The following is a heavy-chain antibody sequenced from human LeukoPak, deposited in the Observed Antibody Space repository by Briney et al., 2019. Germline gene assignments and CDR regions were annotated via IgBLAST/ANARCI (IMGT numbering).Heavy chain of an antibody. CDR2: ISGSGGST. CDR3: AKDLRSSYYYDSSGYMGFDY. Sequence: PGGSLRLSCAASGFTFSSDAMSWVRQAPGKGLEWVSAISGSGGSTYYADSVKGRFTISRDNSKNTLYLQMNSLRAEDTAVYYCAKDLRSSYYYDSSGYMGFDYWGQGTLVTVSS. CDR1: GFTFSSDA. D-gene: IGHD3-22*01. J-gene: IGHJ4*02. V-gene: IGHV3-23*01.